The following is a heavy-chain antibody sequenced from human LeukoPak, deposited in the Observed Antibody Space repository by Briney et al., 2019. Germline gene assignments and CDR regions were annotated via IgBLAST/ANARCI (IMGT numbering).Heavy chain of an antibody. V-gene: IGHV4-34*01. D-gene: IGHD2-15*01. Sequence: SETLSLTCAVYGGSFSGYYWSWIRQPPGKGLEWIGEINRSGSTNYNPSLKSRVTISVDTSKNQFSLKLSSVTAADTAVYYCARGGLGASRYCSGGSCYRLDYWGQGTLVTVSS. J-gene: IGHJ4*02. CDR1: GGSFSGYY. CDR2: INRSGST. CDR3: ARGGLGASRYCSGGSCYRLDY.